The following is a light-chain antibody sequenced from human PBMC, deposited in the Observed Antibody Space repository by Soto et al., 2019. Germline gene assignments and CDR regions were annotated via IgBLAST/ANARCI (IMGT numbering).Light chain of an antibody. V-gene: IGLV2-14*01. CDR3: SSYTSSSTSYV. J-gene: IGLJ1*01. Sequence: QSVLTQPASVSGSPGQSITISCTGSSSDNGRYDYVSWYQHHPGKAPKLMIYEVSNRPSGVPDRFSGSKSGNTASLTISGLQAEDEADYYCSSYTSSSTSYVFGTGTKVTVL. CDR1: SSDNGRYDY. CDR2: EVS.